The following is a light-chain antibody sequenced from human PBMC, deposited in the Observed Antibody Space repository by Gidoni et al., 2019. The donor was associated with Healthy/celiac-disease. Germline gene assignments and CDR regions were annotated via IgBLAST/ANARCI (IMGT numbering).Light chain of an antibody. J-gene: IGKJ2*02. Sequence: EIVLTQSPGTLSLSPGERATISCRASQSVSSSYLAWYQQKPGQAPRLLIYGASSRATGIPDRFSGSGSGTDFTLTISRLEPEDFAVYYCQQYGSSRTFXXXTKLEIK. CDR3: QQYGSSRT. CDR1: QSVSSSY. CDR2: GAS. V-gene: IGKV3-20*01.